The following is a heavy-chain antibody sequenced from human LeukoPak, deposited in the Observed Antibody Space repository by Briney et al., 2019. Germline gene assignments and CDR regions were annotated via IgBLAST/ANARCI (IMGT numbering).Heavy chain of an antibody. V-gene: IGHV1-69*04. CDR1: GGTFSSYA. Sequence: GASVKVSCKASGGTFSSYAISWVRQAPGQGLEWMGRIIPILGIANYAQKFQGRVTITADKSTSTAYMELSSLRSEDTAVYYCAREPSNYYYYGMDVWGQGTTVTVSS. J-gene: IGHJ6*02. CDR2: IIPILGIA. CDR3: AREPSNYYYYGMDV.